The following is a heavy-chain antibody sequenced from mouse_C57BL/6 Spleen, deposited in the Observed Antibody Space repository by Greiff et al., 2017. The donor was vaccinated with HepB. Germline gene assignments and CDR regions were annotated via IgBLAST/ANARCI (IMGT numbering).Heavy chain of an antibody. V-gene: IGHV1-80*01. CDR1: GYAFSSYW. CDR2: IYPGDGDT. Sequence: VQLQQSGAELVKPGASVKISCKASGYAFSSYWMNWVKQRPGKGLEWIGQIYPGDGDTNYNGKFKGKATLTADKSSSTAYMQLSSLTSEDSAVYFCARLEDYDEGDFFAYWGQGTLVTVSA. D-gene: IGHD2-4*01. CDR3: ARLEDYDEGDFFAY. J-gene: IGHJ3*01.